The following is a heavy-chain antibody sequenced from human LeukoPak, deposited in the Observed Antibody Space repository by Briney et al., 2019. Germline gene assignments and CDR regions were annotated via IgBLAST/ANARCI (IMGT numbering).Heavy chain of an antibody. J-gene: IGHJ4*02. Sequence: PGRSLRLSCAASGFTFNSYALHWVRQAPGKGLEWVAVISYDGSNKYYADSVKGRFTISRDNSKNTLYLQMNSLRAEDTAVYYCAREKKERHLVFFASDRKPTHFGRYFDYWGQGTLVTVSS. CDR1: GFTFNSYA. V-gene: IGHV3-30*04. CDR3: AREKKERHLVFFASDRKPTHFGRYFDY. D-gene: IGHD6-13*01. CDR2: ISYDGSNK.